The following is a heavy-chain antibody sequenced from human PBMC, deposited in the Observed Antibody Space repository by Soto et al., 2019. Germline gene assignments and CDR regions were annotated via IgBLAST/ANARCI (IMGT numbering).Heavy chain of an antibody. CDR1: GGSISSGGYY. CDR2: ISYSGNT. J-gene: IGHJ4*02. Sequence: QVQLQESGPGLVKPSQTLSLTCTVSGGSISSGGYYWNWIRQHPGKGLEWIGYISYSGNTYYNPSLQSRVTISVDTSKNQFSLKLSSLTSADTTLYYCAREPLTWGQGALVTVSS. D-gene: IGHD3-16*02. V-gene: IGHV4-31*03. CDR3: AREPLT.